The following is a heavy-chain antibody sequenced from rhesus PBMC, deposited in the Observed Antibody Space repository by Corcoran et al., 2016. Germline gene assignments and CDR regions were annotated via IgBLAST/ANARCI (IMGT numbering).Heavy chain of an antibody. D-gene: IGHD2-2*01. Sequence: QVQLQESGPGVVKPSETLSLTCAVSGGSISDSYRWSWIRQPPGKGLEWIGYIYGISTSTNYNPSLKSRVTISKDTSKNQFSLKLSSVTAAYTAVYYCAREVSYCTSTTCYANYWYFDLWGPGTPITISS. CDR3: AREVSYCTSTTCYANYWYFDL. CDR2: IYGISTST. V-gene: IGHV4S10*01. J-gene: IGHJ2*01. CDR1: GGSISDSYR.